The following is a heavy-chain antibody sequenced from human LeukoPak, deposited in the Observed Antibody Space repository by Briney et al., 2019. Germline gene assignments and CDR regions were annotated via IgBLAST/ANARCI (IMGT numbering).Heavy chain of an antibody. Sequence: AGGSLRLSCAASGFTFSDYYMSGIRQAPGKGLEWVSYISSSGSTIYYADSVKGRFTISRDNARNSLYLQMNSLRAEATAVYYCARDGYSSSWYLIDYWGQGTLVTVSS. J-gene: IGHJ4*02. CDR3: ARDGYSSSWYLIDY. V-gene: IGHV3-11*01. CDR1: GFTFSDYY. D-gene: IGHD6-13*01. CDR2: ISSSGSTI.